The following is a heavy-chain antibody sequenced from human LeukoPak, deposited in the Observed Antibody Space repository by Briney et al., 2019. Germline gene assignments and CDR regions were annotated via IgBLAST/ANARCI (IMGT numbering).Heavy chain of an antibody. J-gene: IGHJ5*02. CDR2: ISGSGGST. CDR3: AKVNSAYDFWSGYYTSVSGWFDP. CDR1: GFTFSSYA. D-gene: IGHD3-3*01. V-gene: IGHV3-23*01. Sequence: PGGSLRLSCATSGFTFSSYAMSWVRQAPGKGLEWVSAISGSGGSTHYADSVKGRFTISRDNSKNTLYLQMNSLRAEDSAVYYCAKVNSAYDFWSGYYTSVSGWFDPWGQGTLVTVSS.